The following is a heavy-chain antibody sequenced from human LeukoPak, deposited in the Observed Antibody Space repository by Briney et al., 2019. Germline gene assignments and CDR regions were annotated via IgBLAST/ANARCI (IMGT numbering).Heavy chain of an antibody. J-gene: IGHJ4*02. V-gene: IGHV3-33*01. CDR3: PRDRATRGYLWYFDF. Sequence: PGGSLRLSYAASGFTFSSYGMHWVRQAPGKGLEWVAVMWYDGSYKYYADSVTGRFTISRDNSKNTLYLQMNSLRAEDTAVYYCPRDRATRGYLWYFDFWGQGSLVTVSS. D-gene: IGHD5-12*01. CDR2: MWYDGSYK. CDR1: GFTFSSYG.